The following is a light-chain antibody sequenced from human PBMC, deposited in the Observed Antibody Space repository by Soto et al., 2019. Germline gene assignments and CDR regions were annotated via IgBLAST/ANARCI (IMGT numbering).Light chain of an antibody. CDR3: QKYNSAPLT. V-gene: IGKV1-27*01. J-gene: IGKJ5*01. CDR1: QGISNY. Sequence: DIQMTQSRCSLSASVGDRVTITCRASQGISNYLAWYQQKPGKVPKLLIYAASTLQSGVPSRFSGSGSGTDFTLTISSLQPEDVASYYSQKYNSAPLTFGQGTRLEIK. CDR2: AAS.